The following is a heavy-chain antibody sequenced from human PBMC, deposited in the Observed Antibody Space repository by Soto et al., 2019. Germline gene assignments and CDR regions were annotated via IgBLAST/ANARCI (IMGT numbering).Heavy chain of an antibody. CDR1: GGSISSGGYY. CDR3: ARDRGGYYYDSSGYD. D-gene: IGHD3-22*01. CDR2: IYYSGST. V-gene: IGHV4-31*02. J-gene: IGHJ4*02. Sequence: TLSLTGPFSGGSISSGGYYWSWIRQHPGKGLEWIGYIYYSGSTYYNPSLKSRVTISVDTSKNQFSLKLSSVTAADTAVYYCARDRGGYYYDSSGYDWGQGTLVTVYS.